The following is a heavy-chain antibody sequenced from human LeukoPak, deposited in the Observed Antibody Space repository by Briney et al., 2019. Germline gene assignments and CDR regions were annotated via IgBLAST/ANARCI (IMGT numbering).Heavy chain of an antibody. J-gene: IGHJ6*03. CDR3: ARDGYYEVGYYYYMDV. D-gene: IGHD3-22*01. CDR2: IWYDGSNK. CDR1: GFTFSSYG. V-gene: IGHV3-33*01. Sequence: GRSLRLSCAASGFTFSSYGMHWVRQAPGKGLGWGAVIWYDGSNKYYADSVKGRFTISRDNSKNTLYLQMNSLRAEDTAVYYCARDGYYEVGYYYYMDVWGKGTTVTVSS.